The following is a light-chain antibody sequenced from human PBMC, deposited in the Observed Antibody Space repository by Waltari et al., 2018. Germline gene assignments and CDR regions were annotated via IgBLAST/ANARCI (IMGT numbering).Light chain of an antibody. V-gene: IGKV2-28*01. CDR2: LGS. J-gene: IGKJ4*01. CDR3: MQDLQTPRST. Sequence: DIVMTQSPLSLPVTPGEPASISCRSSQSLLHSNGYNYLDWYLQKPGQSPQLLIYLGSNRASGVPDRCSGSGSGTDFTLKMSRVEAEDVGVYYCMQDLQTPRSTFGGGTKVEIK. CDR1: QSLLHSNGYNY.